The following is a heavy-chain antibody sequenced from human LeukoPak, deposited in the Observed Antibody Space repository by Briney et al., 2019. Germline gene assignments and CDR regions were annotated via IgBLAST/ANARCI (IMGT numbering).Heavy chain of an antibody. CDR1: GFTVSSNY. J-gene: IGHJ4*02. V-gene: IGHV3-53*01. CDR2: IYSGGST. D-gene: IGHD2-21*01. Sequence: AGGSLRLSCAASGFTVSSNYMSWVRQAPGKGLEWVSVIYSGGSTYYADSVKGRFTISRDNSKNTLYLQMNSLRAEDTAVYYCGVVRGGYFDYGGQGTLVTVPS. CDR3: GVVRGGYFDY.